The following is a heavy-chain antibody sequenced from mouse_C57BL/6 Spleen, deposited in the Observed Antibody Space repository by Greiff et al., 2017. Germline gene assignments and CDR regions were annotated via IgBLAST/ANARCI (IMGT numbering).Heavy chain of an antibody. V-gene: IGHV1-80*01. J-gene: IGHJ1*03. D-gene: IGHD1-1*01. CDR1: GYAFSSYW. CDR2: IYPGDGDT. CDR3: ARPDYGRRTDYWYFDV. Sequence: VQLQQSGAELVKPGASVKISCKASGYAFSSYWMNWVKQRPGKGLEWIGQIYPGDGDTNYNGKFKGKATLTADKSSSTAYMQLSSLTSEDSAVYFCARPDYGRRTDYWYFDVWGTGTTVTVSS.